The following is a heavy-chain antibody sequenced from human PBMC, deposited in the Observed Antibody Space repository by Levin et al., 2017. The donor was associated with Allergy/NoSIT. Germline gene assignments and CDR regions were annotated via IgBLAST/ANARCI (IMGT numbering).Heavy chain of an antibody. CDR2: ISSSSSYI. D-gene: IGHD5-12*01. Sequence: GRSLKISCAASGFTFSSYSMNWVRQAPGKGLEWVSSISSSSSYIYYADSVKGRFTISRDNAKNSLYLQMNSLRAEDTAVYYCARAGGYDYFYFDYWGQGTLVTVSS. CDR3: ARAGGYDYFYFDY. CDR1: GFTFSSYS. V-gene: IGHV3-21*01. J-gene: IGHJ4*02.